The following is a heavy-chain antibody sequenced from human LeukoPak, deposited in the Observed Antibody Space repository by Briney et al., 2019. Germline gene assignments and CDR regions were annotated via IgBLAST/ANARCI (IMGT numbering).Heavy chain of an antibody. CDR3: ARELYYYDSSGYLDY. CDR1: GFTFSSYW. CDR2: IKQDGSEK. Sequence: GGSLRLSCAASGFTFSSYWMSWVRQAPGKGLEWVANIKQDGSEKYYVDSVKGRFTISRDNAKNSLYLQMNSLRAEDTAVYYCARELYYYDSSGYLDYWGQGTLVTVSS. J-gene: IGHJ4*02. V-gene: IGHV3-7*01. D-gene: IGHD3-22*01.